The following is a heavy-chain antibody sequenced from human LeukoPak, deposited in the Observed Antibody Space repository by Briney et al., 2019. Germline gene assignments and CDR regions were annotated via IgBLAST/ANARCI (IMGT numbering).Heavy chain of an antibody. CDR1: GFTFSSYW. D-gene: IGHD1-26*01. J-gene: IGHJ4*02. Sequence: PGGSLRLSCAASGFTFSSYWMHWVRQAPGKGLVCVSRITSDGSSTSYADSVRVRFTISRDNAQNTVYLQMNSLRAEDTAVYYCARDLTGAVFDFWGQGTLVTVSS. CDR3: ARDLTGAVFDF. CDR2: ITSDGSST. V-gene: IGHV3-74*01.